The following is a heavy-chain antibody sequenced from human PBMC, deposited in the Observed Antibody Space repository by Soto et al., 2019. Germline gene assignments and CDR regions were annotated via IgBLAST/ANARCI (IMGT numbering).Heavy chain of an antibody. J-gene: IGHJ4*02. CDR2: ITWNSGTI. Sequence: EVQLVESGGCFVQPGRALRLSCVASGFRFDDYAMHWVRQGPGKGLEWVSGITWNSGTIDYAGSVKGRFPITRNNDKNSLYLQMNSLIPDETALYYWAKDMRVYGSGWAYCETWGQGTLVTVSS. CDR3: AKDMRVYGSGWAYCET. V-gene: IGHV3-9*01. D-gene: IGHD6-19*01. CDR1: GFRFDDYA.